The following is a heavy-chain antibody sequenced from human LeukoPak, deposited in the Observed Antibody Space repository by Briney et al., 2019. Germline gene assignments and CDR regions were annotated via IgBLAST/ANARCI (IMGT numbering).Heavy chain of an antibody. CDR2: ISSSSSYI. J-gene: IGHJ4*02. Sequence: GGSLRLSCAASGFTFSSYSMNWVRQAPGKGLEWVSSISSSSSYIYYADSVKGRFTISRDNAKNSLYLQMNSLRAEDTAVYYCARDTYYDFWSGLSNYYFDYWGQGTLVTVSS. V-gene: IGHV3-21*01. CDR3: ARDTYYDFWSGLSNYYFDY. CDR1: GFTFSSYS. D-gene: IGHD3-3*01.